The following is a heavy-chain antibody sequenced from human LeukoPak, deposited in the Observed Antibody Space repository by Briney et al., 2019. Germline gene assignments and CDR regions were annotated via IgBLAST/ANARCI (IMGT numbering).Heavy chain of an antibody. D-gene: IGHD2-2*02. V-gene: IGHV3-23*01. CDR2: ISGSGGST. J-gene: IGHJ5*02. CDR1: GFTFSSYA. Sequence: GGSLRLSCAASGFTFSSYAMSWVRQAPGKGLEWVSAISGSGGSTYSADSVKGRFTISRDNSKNTLYLQMNSLRAEDTAVYYCAKVVVPAAILFWFDPWGQGTLVTVSS. CDR3: AKVVVPAAILFWFDP.